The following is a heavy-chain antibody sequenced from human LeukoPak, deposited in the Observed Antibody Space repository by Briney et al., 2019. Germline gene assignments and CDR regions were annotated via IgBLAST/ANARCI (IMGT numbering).Heavy chain of an antibody. V-gene: IGHV4-30-4*01. CDR1: GGSMSGDYY. CDR3: ARGGDIYFGSGSYWYYFDY. Sequence: KASETLSLTCTVSGGSMSGDYYWSWIRQPPGKGLEWIGYIYYSGSTYYNPSLKSRVILSVDTSKNQFSLKLTSVTAADTAVYYCARGGDIYFGSGSYWYYFDYWGQGTLVTVSS. D-gene: IGHD3-10*01. CDR2: IYYSGST. J-gene: IGHJ4*02.